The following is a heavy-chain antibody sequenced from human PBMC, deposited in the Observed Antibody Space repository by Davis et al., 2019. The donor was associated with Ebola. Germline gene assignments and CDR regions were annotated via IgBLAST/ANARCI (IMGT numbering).Heavy chain of an antibody. CDR1: GYTFTGYH. Sequence: ASVKVSCKTSGYTFTGYHLHWVRQAPGQGLEWMGHLNPYTGGTKFAQKFQDRVTMTADTTINTAYLELMRLTSDDTAVYYRARDASSLDYWGQGTLVTVSS. CDR2: LNPYTGGT. J-gene: IGHJ4*02. D-gene: IGHD6-13*01. V-gene: IGHV1-2*06. CDR3: ARDASSLDY.